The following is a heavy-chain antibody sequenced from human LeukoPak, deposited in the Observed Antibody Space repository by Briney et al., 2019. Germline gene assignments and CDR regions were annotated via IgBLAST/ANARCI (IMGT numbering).Heavy chain of an antibody. Sequence: PSETLSLTCTVSGGSISSGGYYWSWIRQPPGKGLEWIGYIYYSGSTNYNPSLKSRVTISVDTSKNQFSLKLSSVTAADTAVYYCARGQTLDWLFDPRPNWFDPWGQGTLVTVSS. D-gene: IGHD3-9*01. V-gene: IGHV4-61*08. J-gene: IGHJ5*02. CDR3: ARGQTLDWLFDPRPNWFDP. CDR2: IYYSGST. CDR1: GGSISSGGYY.